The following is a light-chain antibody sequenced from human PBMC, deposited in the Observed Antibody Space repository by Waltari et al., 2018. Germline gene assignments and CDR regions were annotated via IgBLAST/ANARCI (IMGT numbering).Light chain of an antibody. V-gene: IGKV1-17*01. J-gene: IGKJ2*03. CDR1: QGISSY. CDR2: AAS. Sequence: DIQLTQSPSSLSASAGDRVTITCRASQGISSYLNWYQQKPGKTPKRLVYAASSLETGVPSRFGGSGSGTDFTRISSSLQPEDFATYYCLQYKSNPYSFGQGTKVEIK. CDR3: LQYKSNPYS.